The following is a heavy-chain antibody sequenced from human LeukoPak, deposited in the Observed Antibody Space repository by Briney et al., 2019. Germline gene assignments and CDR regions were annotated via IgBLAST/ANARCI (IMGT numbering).Heavy chain of an antibody. CDR3: AKDSSQYSSGRGVDY. J-gene: IGHJ4*02. CDR2: ISGGTT. Sequence: GGSLRLSRAASGFRFSNNAMNWVRQTPGKGLEWVSSISGGTTYYADSVKGRFTISRDNSKNTLCLQINSLRAEDTAVYYCAKDSSQYSSGRGVDYWGQGTLVTVSS. CDR1: GFRFSNNA. V-gene: IGHV3-23*01. D-gene: IGHD6-19*01.